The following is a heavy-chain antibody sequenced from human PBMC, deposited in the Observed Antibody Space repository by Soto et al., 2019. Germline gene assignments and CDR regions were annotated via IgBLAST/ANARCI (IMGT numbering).Heavy chain of an antibody. J-gene: IGHJ6*02. CDR1: GYIFVNYG. CDR2: ISPYTGNT. Sequence: QVQLVQSGDEVKKPGASVKVSCKASGYIFVNYGIAWVRQAPGQGLEWMGWISPYTGNTHSASKVQGRITMTTDTSTSTAYMDLGSLTSADTAVYYCVRVDNYVTPTPQDVWGQGTTVTVSS. V-gene: IGHV1-18*01. D-gene: IGHD3-16*01. CDR3: VRVDNYVTPTPQDV.